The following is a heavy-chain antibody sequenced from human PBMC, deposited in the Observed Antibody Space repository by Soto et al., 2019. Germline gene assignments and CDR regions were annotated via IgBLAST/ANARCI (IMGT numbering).Heavy chain of an antibody. Sequence: QVQLVQSGAEVKRPGASVKVSCKASGYTFAGFAIHWVRQAPGQRLEWMGWINAGNGNTKYSQNFQGRVTITRDTSASTAYMEGSSLRSEDTAVYYCARDPDDGSGPFDYWGQGTLVTVSS. J-gene: IGHJ4*02. CDR1: GYTFAGFA. V-gene: IGHV1-3*01. CDR3: ARDPDDGSGPFDY. CDR2: INAGNGNT. D-gene: IGHD3-10*01.